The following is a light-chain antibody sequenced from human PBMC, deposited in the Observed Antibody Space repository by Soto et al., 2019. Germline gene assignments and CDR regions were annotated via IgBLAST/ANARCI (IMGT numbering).Light chain of an antibody. V-gene: IGKV3-11*01. CDR3: QQRINWPLT. CDR2: DAV. Sequence: VLTQSPATLSLSPGERATLSCRASQSINTYLAWYQQKPCQAPRLLIYDAVNRATGIPARFSGSGSGTDFTLIIDSLAPEDFAVYYCQQRINWPLTFGGGTRVEIK. CDR1: QSINTY. J-gene: IGKJ4*01.